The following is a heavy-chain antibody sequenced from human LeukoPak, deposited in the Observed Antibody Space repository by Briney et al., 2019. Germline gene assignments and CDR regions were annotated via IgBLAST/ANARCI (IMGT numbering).Heavy chain of an antibody. CDR1: GDSISRYY. CDR2: IYASGTT. Sequence: PSETLSLTCTVSGDSISRYYWNWVRQPAGKGLEWIGRIYASGTTNFNPSLQSRVTMSLDTSKDQFSLKLASVTAADTAVYYCARETMVRGVTHFDYWGQGTLVTVSS. CDR3: ARETMVRGVTHFDY. J-gene: IGHJ4*02. V-gene: IGHV4-4*07. D-gene: IGHD3-10*01.